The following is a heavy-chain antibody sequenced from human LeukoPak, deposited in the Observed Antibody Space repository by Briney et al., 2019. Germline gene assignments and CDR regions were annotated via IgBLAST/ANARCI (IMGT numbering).Heavy chain of an antibody. CDR3: ARHRYYYDSSGYDYQP. CDR2: IYYSGNT. Sequence: ETVSLTCTVSGASISSYYWSWIRQPPGKGLEWIGYIYYSGNTNYNPSLKSRVTISVNTSKNQFSLRLSSVTAADTAVYYCARHRYYYDSSGYDYQPWGQGTLV. CDR1: GASISSYY. J-gene: IGHJ5*02. D-gene: IGHD3-22*01. V-gene: IGHV4-59*01.